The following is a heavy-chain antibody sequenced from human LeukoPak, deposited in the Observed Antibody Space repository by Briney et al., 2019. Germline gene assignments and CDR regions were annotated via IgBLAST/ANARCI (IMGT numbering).Heavy chain of an antibody. Sequence: SETLSLTCTVSGGSISSSSYFWGWIRQPPGKGLEWIGTIYYSGSTDYKSSHKSRVTISVDTSKNQFSLKLSSVTAADTAMYYCARGSSTSFDYWGQGILVTVSS. V-gene: IGHV4-39*01. CDR2: IYYSGST. J-gene: IGHJ4*02. D-gene: IGHD2-2*01. CDR3: ARGSSTSFDY. CDR1: GGSISSSSYF.